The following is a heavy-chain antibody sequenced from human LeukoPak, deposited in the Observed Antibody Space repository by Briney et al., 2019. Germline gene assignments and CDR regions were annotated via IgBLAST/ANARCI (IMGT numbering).Heavy chain of an antibody. J-gene: IGHJ6*02. CDR1: GYTFTDYY. D-gene: IGHD4-23*01. CDR2: LNPNTLVT. CDR3: ARKDGGRDGMDV. V-gene: IGHV1-2*02. Sequence: ASVTVSCRASGYTFTDYYMHWVRQAPGQGVEWMGWLNPNTLVTNYAQHFQGRVSMTWDTSISTGYMDLHSLTSDDTAVYYCARKDGGRDGMDVWGQGTTVTVSS.